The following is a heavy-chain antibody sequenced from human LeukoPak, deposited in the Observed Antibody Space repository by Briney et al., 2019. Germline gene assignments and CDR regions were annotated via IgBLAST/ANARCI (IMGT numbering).Heavy chain of an antibody. CDR2: IYHSGST. J-gene: IGHJ4*02. D-gene: IGHD1-26*01. CDR1: GGSISSGGYS. CDR3: ARDSGSYSYFDY. V-gene: IGHV4-30-2*01. Sequence: KPSETLSLTCAVSGGSISSGGYSWSWIRQPPGKGLEWIGYIYHSGSTYYNPSLKSRVTISVDRSKNQFSLKLSSVTAADTAVYYCARDSGSYSYFDYWGQGTLVTVSS.